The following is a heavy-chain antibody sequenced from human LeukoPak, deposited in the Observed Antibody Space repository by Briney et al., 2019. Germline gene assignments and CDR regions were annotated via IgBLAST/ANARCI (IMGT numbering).Heavy chain of an antibody. V-gene: IGHV4-4*07. J-gene: IGHJ4*02. D-gene: IGHD6-13*01. CDR2: IYTSGST. CDR1: GGSISSYY. CDR3: ARDTGSRNIAAAFDY. Sequence: SETLSLTCIVFGGSISSYYWSWIRQPAGKGLEWIGRIYTSGSTNYNPSLKSRVTISVDKSKNQFSLKLNSVTAADTAVYYCARDTGSRNIAAAFDYWGQGTLVTVSS.